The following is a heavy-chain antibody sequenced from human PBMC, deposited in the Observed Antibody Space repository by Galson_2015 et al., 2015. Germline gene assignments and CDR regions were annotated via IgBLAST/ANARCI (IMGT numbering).Heavy chain of an antibody. V-gene: IGHV3-23*01. CDR1: GFTFSNYA. CDR2: ISGSAGST. D-gene: IGHD2-21*02. CDR3: AKDMAYCGGDCYPENFHH. Sequence: LRLSCAASGFTFSNYAMNWVRQAPGKGLEWVSGISGSAGSTYYADSVKGRFTISRDISKNTLYLQMNSLRAEDTAVYYCAKDMAYCGGDCYPENFHHWGQGTLVTVSS. J-gene: IGHJ1*01.